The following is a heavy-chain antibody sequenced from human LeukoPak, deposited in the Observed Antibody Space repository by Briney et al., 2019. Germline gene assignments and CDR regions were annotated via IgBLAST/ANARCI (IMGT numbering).Heavy chain of an antibody. Sequence: KASETLSLTCTVSGGSISSYYWSWIRQPPGKGLEWVGYISYSGSTNYNPSLKSRVTISVDTSKNQFSLNLSSVTAADTAVYYCARSTNKLRVYTTSSMPWFDPWGQGTLVTVSS. D-gene: IGHD6-6*01. J-gene: IGHJ5*02. CDR3: ARSTNKLRVYTTSSMPWFDP. CDR1: GGSISSYY. CDR2: ISYSGST. V-gene: IGHV4-59*01.